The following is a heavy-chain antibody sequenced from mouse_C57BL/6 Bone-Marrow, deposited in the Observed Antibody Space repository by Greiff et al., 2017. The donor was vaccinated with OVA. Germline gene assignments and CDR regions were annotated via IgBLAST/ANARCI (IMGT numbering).Heavy chain of an antibody. J-gene: IGHJ4*01. CDR1: GYTFKSYG. CDR2: IYPRSGNT. CDR3: ANYGYSYYYAMDY. V-gene: IGHV1-81*01. Sequence: QVQLKGSVAELASPGASLKLSCKASGYTFKSYGISWVKQSPGQGLEWLGGIYPRSGNTYYNEKFNGKATLTADKSSSTAYMKLRSLTSEDSAVYFCANYGYSYYYAMDYWGQGTSVTVSS. D-gene: IGHD2-2*01.